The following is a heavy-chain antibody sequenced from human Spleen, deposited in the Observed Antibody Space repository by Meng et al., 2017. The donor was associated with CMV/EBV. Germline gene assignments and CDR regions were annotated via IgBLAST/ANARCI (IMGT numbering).Heavy chain of an antibody. J-gene: IGHJ5*02. CDR3: ARGGQLLPTGS. CDR2: IIPILGIA. D-gene: IGHD2-2*01. CDR1: GGTFSSYA. V-gene: IGHV1-69*10. Sequence: SVKVSCKASGGTFSSYAISWVRQAPGQGLEWMGGIIPILGIANYAQKFQGRVTITADKSPSTAYMELSSLRSEDTAVYYCARGGQLLPTGSWGQGTLVTVSS.